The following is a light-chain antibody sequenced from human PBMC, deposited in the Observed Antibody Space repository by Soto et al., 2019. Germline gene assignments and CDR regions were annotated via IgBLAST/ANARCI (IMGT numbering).Light chain of an antibody. V-gene: IGKV3-20*01. J-gene: IGKJ5*01. CDR2: GAS. CDR1: QSVRSNF. CDR3: QQYGRPPRAT. Sequence: EIVLTQSPGTLSLSPWERATLSCRASQSVRSNFLAWYQQKPGQAPRLLIYGASNRATGIPDRFSGSGSGTDFTLTITRLEAEDFAMYYCQQYGRPPRATFGQGTRLEIK.